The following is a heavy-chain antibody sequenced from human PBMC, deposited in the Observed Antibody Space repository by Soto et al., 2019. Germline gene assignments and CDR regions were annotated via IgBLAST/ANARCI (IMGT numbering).Heavy chain of an antibody. Sequence: ASVKVSCKASGYTFTSYAMHWVRQAPGQRLEWMGWINAGNGNTKYSQKFQGRVTITRDTSASTAYMELSSLRSEDTAVYYCARDPNFDYGDYYYYYYMDVWGKGTTVTVSS. V-gene: IGHV1-3*01. CDR1: GYTFTSYA. CDR3: ARDPNFDYGDYYYYYYMDV. CDR2: INAGNGNT. J-gene: IGHJ6*03. D-gene: IGHD4-17*01.